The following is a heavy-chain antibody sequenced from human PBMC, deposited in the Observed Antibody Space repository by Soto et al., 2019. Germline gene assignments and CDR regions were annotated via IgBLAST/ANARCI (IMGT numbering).Heavy chain of an antibody. J-gene: IGHJ6*02. CDR1: GGSISSGGYY. D-gene: IGHD3-3*01. CDR2: IYYSGST. V-gene: IGHV4-31*03. CDR3: ARAYLWSGYYQPYGMDV. Sequence: SETLSLTCTVSGGSISSGGYYWSWIRQHPGKGLEWIGYIYYSGSTYYNPSLKSRVTISVDTSKNQFSLKLSSVTAADTAVYYCARAYLWSGYYQPYGMDVWGQGTTGTVS.